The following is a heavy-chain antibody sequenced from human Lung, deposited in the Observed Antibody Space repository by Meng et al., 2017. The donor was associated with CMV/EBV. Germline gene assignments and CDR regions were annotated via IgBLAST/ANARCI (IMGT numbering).Heavy chain of an antibody. CDR1: GGTFSSYA. CDR3: ARGHNWNYAGRNWFDS. CDR2: IIPIFGTA. V-gene: IGHV1-69*12. J-gene: IGHJ5*01. Sequence: QVQLVQSGAEVKKPXSSVKVXCKASGGTFSSYAISWVRQAPGQGLEWMGGIIPIFGTANYAQKFQGRVTITADESTSTAYMELSSLRSEDTAVYYCARGHNWNYAGRNWFDSWGQGTLGTVAS. D-gene: IGHD1-7*01.